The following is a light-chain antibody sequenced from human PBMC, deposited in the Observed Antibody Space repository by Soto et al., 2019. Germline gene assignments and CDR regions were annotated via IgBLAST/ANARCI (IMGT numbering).Light chain of an antibody. Sequence: QSALTQPASVSGSPGQSITISCTGTSSDVGGYTYVSWYQQHPGKAPKLMIYQVSNRPSGVSNRFSGSKSGNTASLTLSGLQTEDEADYYCSSYTNSNTRVFGGGTKLTVL. CDR2: QVS. CDR1: SSDVGGYTY. CDR3: SSYTNSNTRV. V-gene: IGLV2-14*01. J-gene: IGLJ3*02.